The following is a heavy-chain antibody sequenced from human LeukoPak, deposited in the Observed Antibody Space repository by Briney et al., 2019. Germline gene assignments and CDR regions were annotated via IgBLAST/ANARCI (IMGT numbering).Heavy chain of an antibody. CDR3: ARVLGIQLWGSSDY. CDR2: ISAYNGNT. Sequence: ASVKVSCKASGYTFTSYGITWVRQAPGQGLEWMGWISAYNGNTNYAQKFQDRVTMTTDTSTSTAYMELRSLRSDDTAMYYCARVLGIQLWGSSDYWGQGTPVTVSS. V-gene: IGHV1-18*01. J-gene: IGHJ4*02. CDR1: GYTFTSYG. D-gene: IGHD5-18*01.